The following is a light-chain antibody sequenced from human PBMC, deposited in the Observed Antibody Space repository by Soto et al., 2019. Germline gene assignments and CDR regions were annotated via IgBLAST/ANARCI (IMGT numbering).Light chain of an antibody. V-gene: IGLV2-11*01. CDR3: CSYAGSYTLVV. CDR1: SSDVGGYNY. J-gene: IGLJ2*01. CDR2: DVS. Sequence: QSVLTQPRSVSGSPGQSVTISCTGTSSDVGGYNYVSWYQQHPGKAPELMIYDVSKRSSGVPYRFSGSKSGNTASLTLSGLQAEDEADYYCCSYAGSYTLVVFGGGTKLTVL.